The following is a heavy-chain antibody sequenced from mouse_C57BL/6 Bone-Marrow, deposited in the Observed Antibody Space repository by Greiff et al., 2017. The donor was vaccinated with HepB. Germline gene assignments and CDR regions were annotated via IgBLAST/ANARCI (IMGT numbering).Heavy chain of an antibody. Sequence: QVQLQQSGAELVRPGTSVKVSCKASGYAFTNYLIEWVKQRPGQGLEWIGVINPGSGGTNYNEKFKGKATLTADKSSSTAYMQLSSLTSEDSAVYFCARKGDYYGSSYGYAMDYWGQGTSVTVSS. CDR1: GYAFTNYL. D-gene: IGHD1-1*01. J-gene: IGHJ4*01. V-gene: IGHV1-54*01. CDR2: INPGSGGT. CDR3: ARKGDYYGSSYGYAMDY.